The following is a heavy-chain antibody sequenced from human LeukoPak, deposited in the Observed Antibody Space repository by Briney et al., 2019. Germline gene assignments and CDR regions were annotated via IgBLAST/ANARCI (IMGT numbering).Heavy chain of an antibody. V-gene: IGHV4-34*01. CDR3: ARGTVEAAAEGGRSYYFDY. CDR1: GGSFSGYY. Sequence: PSETLSLTCAVYGGSFSGYYWSWIRQPPGKGLEWIGEINHSGSTNYNPSLKSRVTISVDTSKNQFSLKLSSVTAADTAVYYCARGTVEAAAEGGRSYYFDYWGQGTLVTVSS. CDR2: INHSGST. D-gene: IGHD6-13*01. J-gene: IGHJ4*02.